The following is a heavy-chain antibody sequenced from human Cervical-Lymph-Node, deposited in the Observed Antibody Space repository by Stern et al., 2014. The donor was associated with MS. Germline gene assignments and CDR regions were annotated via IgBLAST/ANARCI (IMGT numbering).Heavy chain of an antibody. CDR1: GGSISSRHW. V-gene: IGHV4-4*02. D-gene: IGHD3-10*01. Sequence: QVQLVQSGPGLVKASGTLSLTCAVSGGSISSRHWWSWVRQVPGKGLEWLWEVDQGGTTNYNPSFKSRITISRDTSKSQFSLDFMSVTAADTAVYYCSSVEFRYGMEVWGQGTTVTVSS. J-gene: IGHJ6*02. CDR2: VDQGGTT. CDR3: SSVEFRYGMEV.